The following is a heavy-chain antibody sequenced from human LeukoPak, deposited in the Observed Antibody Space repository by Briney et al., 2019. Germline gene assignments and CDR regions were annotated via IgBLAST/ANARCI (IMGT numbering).Heavy chain of an antibody. Sequence: ASVKVSCKAAGYTFTSYGISWVRQAPGQGLEWMGWISAYNGNTNYAQELQGRVTMTTDTSTSTAYKELRSLRSDDTAVYYCARDTSGSDPFDYWGQGTLVTVSS. CDR3: ARDTSGSDPFDY. J-gene: IGHJ4*02. V-gene: IGHV1-18*01. D-gene: IGHD1-26*01. CDR2: ISAYNGNT. CDR1: GYTFTSYG.